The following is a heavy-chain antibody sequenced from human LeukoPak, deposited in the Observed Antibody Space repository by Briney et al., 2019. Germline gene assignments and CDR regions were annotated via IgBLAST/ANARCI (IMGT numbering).Heavy chain of an antibody. D-gene: IGHD5-12*01. CDR1: GYTFTGYY. J-gene: IGHJ4*02. CDR2: INPNSGGT. V-gene: IGHV1-2*02. Sequence: GASVKVSCKASGYTFTGYYMHWVRQAPGQGLEWMGWINPNSGGTNYAQKFQGRVTMTRDTYISTAYMELSRLRSDDTAVYYCARASMVATLDFDYWGQGTLVTVSS. CDR3: ARASMVATLDFDY.